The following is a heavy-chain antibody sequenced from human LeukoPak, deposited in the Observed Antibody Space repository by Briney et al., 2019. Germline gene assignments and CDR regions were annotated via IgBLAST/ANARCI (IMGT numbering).Heavy chain of an antibody. CDR3: ARGSMPTNPNAY. Sequence: SETLSLTCTVSGGSPSSYYWSWIRQPPGKGLEWIGYIYYSGTTNYNPSLKSRVTISVDTSKNQFSLKLSSVTAADTAVYYCARGSMPTNPNAYWGQGTLVTVSS. CDR1: GGSPSSYY. CDR2: IYYSGTT. J-gene: IGHJ4*02. D-gene: IGHD5-24*01. V-gene: IGHV4-59*01.